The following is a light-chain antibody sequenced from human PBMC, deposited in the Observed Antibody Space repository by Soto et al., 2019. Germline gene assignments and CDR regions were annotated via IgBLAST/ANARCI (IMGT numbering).Light chain of an antibody. J-gene: IGKJ1*01. Sequence: DIPMTQSPSTLSASVGDGVTITCRAGQSISNRLAWYQQRPGKAPKYLIYDASTLDSGAPSRFSGSGSGTEFTLSISSLQPDDFATYYCQQYNIYPWTFGQGTKVEIK. CDR1: QSISNR. V-gene: IGKV1-5*01. CDR3: QQYNIYPWT. CDR2: DAS.